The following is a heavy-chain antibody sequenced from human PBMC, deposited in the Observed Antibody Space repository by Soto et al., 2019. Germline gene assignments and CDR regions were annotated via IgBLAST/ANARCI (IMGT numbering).Heavy chain of an antibody. CDR2: IYYSGST. CDR1: GGSISSGGYY. V-gene: IGHV4-31*03. Sequence: SETLSLTCTVSGGSISSGGYYWSWIRQHPGKGLEWIGYIYYSGSTYYNPSLKSRVTISVDTSKNQFSLKLSSVTAADTAVYYCARAGESDGYNSFDYWGQGTLVTVSS. CDR3: ARAGESDGYNSFDY. D-gene: IGHD5-12*01. J-gene: IGHJ4*02.